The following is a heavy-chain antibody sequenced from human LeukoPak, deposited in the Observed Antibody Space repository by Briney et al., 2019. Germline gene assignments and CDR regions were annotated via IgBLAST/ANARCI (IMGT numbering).Heavy chain of an antibody. CDR3: ARAGYYALHGTFDI. CDR1: GYTFTSYG. CDR2: ISAYNGNT. D-gene: IGHD2-2*01. Sequence: ASVKVSCKASGYTFTSYGISWVRQAPGQGLEWMGWISAYNGNTNYAQKLQGRVTMTTDTSTSTAYMELRSLRSDDTAVYSCARAGYYALHGTFDIWGQGTMVTVSS. J-gene: IGHJ3*02. V-gene: IGHV1-18*01.